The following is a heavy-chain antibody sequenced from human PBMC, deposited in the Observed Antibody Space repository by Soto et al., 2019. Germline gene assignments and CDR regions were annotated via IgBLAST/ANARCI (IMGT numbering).Heavy chain of an antibody. CDR3: ARVPYSSSYYFDF. CDR2: INSDGDTS. J-gene: IGHJ4*02. V-gene: IGHV3-74*01. Sequence: GGSLRLSCVASGFGFHTYWMHWVRQVPGKGLVWVARINSDGDTSTYADSVKGRFSISRDNTKNTLFLQMNSLRAEDTAVYYFARVPYSSSYYFDFWGQGTMGTGSS. CDR1: GFGFHTYW. D-gene: IGHD6-6*01.